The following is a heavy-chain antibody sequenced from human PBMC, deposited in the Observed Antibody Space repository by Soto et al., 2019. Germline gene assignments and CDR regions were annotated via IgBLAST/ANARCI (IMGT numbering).Heavy chain of an antibody. D-gene: IGHD3-9*01. J-gene: IGHJ5*02. V-gene: IGHV1-69*13. Sequence: SVKVSCKASGGTFSSYAISWVRQAPRQGLEWMGGIIPIFGTANYAQKFQGRVTITADESTSTAYMELSSLRSEDTAVYYCAFQPRYYDILSWGQGTLVTVSS. CDR2: IIPIFGTA. CDR3: AFQPRYYDILS. CDR1: GGTFSSYA.